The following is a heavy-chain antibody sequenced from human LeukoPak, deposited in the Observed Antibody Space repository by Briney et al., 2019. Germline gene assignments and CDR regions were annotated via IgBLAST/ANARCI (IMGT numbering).Heavy chain of an antibody. J-gene: IGHJ6*04. V-gene: IGHV1-69*13. CDR1: GYTLTELS. D-gene: IGHD3-10*01. CDR3: ARLSGEWAKYGMDV. Sequence: GASVKVSRKVSGYTLTELSMHWVRQAPGQGLEWMGGIIPIFGTANYAQKFQGRVTITADESTSTAYMELSSLRSEDTAVYYCARLSGEWAKYGMDVWGKGTTVTVSS. CDR2: IIPIFGTA.